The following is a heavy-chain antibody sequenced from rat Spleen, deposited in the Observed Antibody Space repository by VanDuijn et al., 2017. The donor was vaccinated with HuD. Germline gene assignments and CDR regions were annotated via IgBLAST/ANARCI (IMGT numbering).Heavy chain of an antibody. CDR2: ISHDGGGT. CDR3: ARPCSRRYVMDV. Sequence: EVQLVESDGGLVQPGRSLKLSCAASGFTFSDYYMAWVRQAPTKGLEWVASISHDGGGTYYRDSVKGRFTISRDNAKSSLYLQMNSLRSEDTATYYCARPCSRRYVMDVWGQGASVTVSS. CDR1: GFTFSDYY. J-gene: IGHJ4*01. D-gene: IGHD1-2*01. V-gene: IGHV5-20*01.